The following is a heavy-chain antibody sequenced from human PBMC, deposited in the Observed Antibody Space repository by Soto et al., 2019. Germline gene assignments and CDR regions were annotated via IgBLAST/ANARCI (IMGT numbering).Heavy chain of an antibody. J-gene: IGHJ6*02. D-gene: IGHD4-17*01. Sequence: QVQLQESGPGLVKPSETLSLTCTVSGGSVSSGSYYWSWIRQPPGKGLEWIGYIYYSGSTNYNPSLKCRVTISVDTSKHQFSLRLSSVTSADTAVYYCARDFAGVTTYYYYGMDVWGQGTTVTVSS. CDR2: IYYSGST. CDR3: ARDFAGVTTYYYYGMDV. V-gene: IGHV4-61*01. CDR1: GGSVSSGSYY.